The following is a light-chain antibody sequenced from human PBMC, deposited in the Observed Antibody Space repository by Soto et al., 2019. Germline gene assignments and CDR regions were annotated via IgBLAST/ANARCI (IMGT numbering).Light chain of an antibody. V-gene: IGLV2-14*01. CDR2: DVS. Sequence: QSALTQPASVSGSPGQSITISCTGTSGDVGGYNYVSWYQQHPGKAPKLLIYDVSNRPSGVSYRFSGSKSGNTASLTISGLQEEEEADYYCSTYTISSTVVFGGGTKLAVL. CDR3: STYTISSTVV. J-gene: IGLJ2*01. CDR1: SGDVGGYNY.